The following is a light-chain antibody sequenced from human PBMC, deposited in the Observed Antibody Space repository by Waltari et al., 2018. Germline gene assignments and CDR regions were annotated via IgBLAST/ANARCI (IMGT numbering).Light chain of an antibody. CDR2: KAS. Sequence: DIQLTQSPSTLSASVGEKVTITCRASQSISTSLAWYQQKPGKAPEVLVYKASILESGVPSRFSGSGSGTEFTLTISSLQPDDFTTYYCQQYSSYLYTFGQGTKLEI. V-gene: IGKV1-5*03. CDR3: QQYSSYLYT. CDR1: QSISTS. J-gene: IGKJ2*01.